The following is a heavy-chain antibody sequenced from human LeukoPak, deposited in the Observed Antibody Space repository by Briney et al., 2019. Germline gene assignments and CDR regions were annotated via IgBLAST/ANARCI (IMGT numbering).Heavy chain of an antibody. D-gene: IGHD6-13*01. CDR3: ARDWYDY. CDR2: IGGSGSHT. J-gene: IGHJ4*02. Sequence: GGSLRLSCAASGFTFSTYAMIWVRQAPGKGLEWVSVIGGSGSHTYYADSVKGRFTISRDNSKDTLYLQMNSLRPEDTAVYYCARDWYDYWGQGTLVTVSS. V-gene: IGHV3-23*01. CDR1: GFTFSTYA.